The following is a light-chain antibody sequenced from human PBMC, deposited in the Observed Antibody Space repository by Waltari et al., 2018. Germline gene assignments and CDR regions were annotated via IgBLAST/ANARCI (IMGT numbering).Light chain of an antibody. V-gene: IGLV2-14*03. CDR3: NSYTSSNTRV. J-gene: IGLJ1*01. CDR1: SSDVGGYDF. Sequence: QSALTQPASVSGSPGQSITISCTGSSSDVGGYDFVSWYQHHPGKVPKLIIYDVSHRPSGVSTRFSGSKSGNTASRTISGLQSEDEADYYCNSYTSSNTRVFGTGTRVTVL. CDR2: DVS.